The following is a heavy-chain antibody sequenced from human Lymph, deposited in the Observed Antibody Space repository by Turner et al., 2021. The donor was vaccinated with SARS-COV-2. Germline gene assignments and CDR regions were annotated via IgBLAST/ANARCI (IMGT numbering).Heavy chain of an antibody. Sequence: QVQLQESGPGLVKPSGTLSLTCAFPGGSISSSNWWSWVRQPPGKGLEWIGEIYHSGNTNYNPSLKSRVTISVDKSKNQFSLKLTSVTAADTAVYYCARRYCSSTSCPNWFDPWGQGTLVTVSS. J-gene: IGHJ5*02. CDR3: ARRYCSSTSCPNWFDP. D-gene: IGHD2-2*01. CDR2: IYHSGNT. V-gene: IGHV4-4*02. CDR1: GGSISSSNW.